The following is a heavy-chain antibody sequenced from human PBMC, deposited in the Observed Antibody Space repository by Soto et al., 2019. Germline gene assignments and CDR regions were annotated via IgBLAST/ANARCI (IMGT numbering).Heavy chain of an antibody. V-gene: IGHV3-7*05. Sequence: GGSLRLSCAASGFTFSSYWMSWVRQAPGKGLEWVANIKQDGSEKYYVDSVKGRFTISRDNAKNSLYLQMNSLRAEDTAVYYCARDGYSGYDESDYWGQGTLVTVSS. J-gene: IGHJ4*02. CDR1: GFTFSSYW. CDR2: IKQDGSEK. CDR3: ARDGYSGYDESDY. D-gene: IGHD5-12*01.